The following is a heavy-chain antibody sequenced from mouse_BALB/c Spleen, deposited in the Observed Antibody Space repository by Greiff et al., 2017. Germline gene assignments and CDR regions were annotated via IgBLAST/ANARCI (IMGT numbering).Heavy chain of an antibody. D-gene: IGHD2-4*01. Sequence: VQLKQSGGGLVKPGGSLKLSCAASGFTFSSYAMSWVRQTPEKRLEWVASISSGGSTYYPDSVKGRFTISRDNARNILYLQMSSLRSEDTAMYYCARVAMITTAYYFDYWGQGTTLTVSS. CDR3: ARVAMITTAYYFDY. CDR1: GFTFSSYA. J-gene: IGHJ2*01. CDR2: ISSGGST. V-gene: IGHV5-6-5*01.